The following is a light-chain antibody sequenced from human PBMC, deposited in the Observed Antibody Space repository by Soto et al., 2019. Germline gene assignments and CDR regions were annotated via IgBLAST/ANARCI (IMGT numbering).Light chain of an antibody. CDR2: SNN. CDR3: AAWDASLGGFYV. CDR1: RSSIGSNT. J-gene: IGLJ1*01. V-gene: IGLV1-44*01. Sequence: QSGLTQPPSASGTPGQRVTIAGSGSRSSIGSNTVNWYQHLPGSAPKLLIYSNNHRPSGVPDRFSASKAGASASLAISGLQSEDEGDYYCAAWDASLGGFYVFGSGTKVHRP.